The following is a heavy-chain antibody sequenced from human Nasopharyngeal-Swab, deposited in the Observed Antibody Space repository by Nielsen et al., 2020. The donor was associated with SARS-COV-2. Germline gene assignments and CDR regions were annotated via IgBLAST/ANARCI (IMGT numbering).Heavy chain of an antibody. D-gene: IGHD6-13*01. CDR2: IWYVGCNK. CDR1: GFTFSSYG. Sequence: GESLKISCAASGFTFSSYGMHWVRQAPGKGLEWVAVIWYVGCNKYYVDSVKGRFTISRDNSKNTLYLQMNSLRAEDTAVYYCARVPAKKGYYYYYYMDVWGKGTTVTVSS. J-gene: IGHJ6*03. CDR3: ARVPAKKGYYYYYYMDV. V-gene: IGHV3-33*01.